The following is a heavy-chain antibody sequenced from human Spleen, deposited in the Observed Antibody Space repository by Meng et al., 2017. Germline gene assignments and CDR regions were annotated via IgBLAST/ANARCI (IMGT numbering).Heavy chain of an antibody. D-gene: IGHD4-17*01. CDR1: GFSFSGYE. V-gene: IGHV3-21*01. Sequence: GESLKISCAASGFSFSGYEMNWVRQAPGRGLEWVSSISPSSSYIHFADSVKGRFTISRDNAKNSLYLEKNSLRAEDTAVYYCARGYGDTGHGMDVWGQGTTVTVSS. CDR2: ISPSSSYI. CDR3: ARGYGDTGHGMDV. J-gene: IGHJ6*02.